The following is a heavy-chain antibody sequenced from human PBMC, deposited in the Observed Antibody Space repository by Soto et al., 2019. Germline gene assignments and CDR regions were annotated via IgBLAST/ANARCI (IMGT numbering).Heavy chain of an antibody. CDR3: AKDHLTTTVTTVGY. D-gene: IGHD4-17*01. CDR1: GFTISNYG. J-gene: IGHJ4*02. Sequence: QVQLVESRGGVVQPGRSLRLSCAASGFTISNYGMHWVRQAPGKGLEWVAVISYHGSDKYYADSVKGRFTISRDNSKNTLYLQMDCLRAEDTAVYYLAKDHLTTTVTTVGYWGQGTLVTVCS. V-gene: IGHV3-30*18. CDR2: ISYHGSDK.